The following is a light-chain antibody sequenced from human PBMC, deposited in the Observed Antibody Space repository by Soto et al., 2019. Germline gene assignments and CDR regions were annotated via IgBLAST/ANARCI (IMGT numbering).Light chain of an antibody. Sequence: EIVLTQSPGTLSLSPGERVTLSCRASQSVTNSYVAWYQQKPGQAPRLLIYDAATRATGIPDRFSGSGSGTDFSLTISRLEPEDVAVYFCQQYGSSPLTFGGGTKVEIK. J-gene: IGKJ4*01. V-gene: IGKV3-20*01. CDR2: DAA. CDR3: QQYGSSPLT. CDR1: QSVTNSY.